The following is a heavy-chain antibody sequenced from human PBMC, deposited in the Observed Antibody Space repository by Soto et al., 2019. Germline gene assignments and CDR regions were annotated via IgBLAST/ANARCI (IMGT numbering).Heavy chain of an antibody. V-gene: IGHV3-33*01. CDR3: ARDQDCTNGVCYTDVDYYGMDV. J-gene: IGHJ6*02. CDR2: IWYDGSNK. CDR1: GFTFSSYG. Sequence: GGSLRLSCAASGFTFSSYGMHWVRQAPGKGLEWVAVIWYDGSNKYYADSVKGRFTISRDNSKNTLYLQMNSLRAEDTAVYYCARDQDCTNGVCYTDVDYYGMDVWGQGTTVTVSS. D-gene: IGHD2-8*01.